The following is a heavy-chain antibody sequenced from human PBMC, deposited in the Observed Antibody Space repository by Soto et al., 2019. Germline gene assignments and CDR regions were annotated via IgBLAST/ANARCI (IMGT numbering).Heavy chain of an antibody. CDR3: AKTSSPRYYYDSSGYFDY. CDR2: ISYDGSNK. D-gene: IGHD3-22*01. V-gene: IGHV3-30*18. Sequence: PGGSLRLSCAASGFTFSSYGMHWVRQAPGKGLEWGAVISYDGSNKYYADSVKGRFTISRDNSKNTLYLQMNSLRAEDTDVYYCAKTSSPRYYYDSSGYFDYWGQGTLVTVSS. CDR1: GFTFSSYG. J-gene: IGHJ4*02.